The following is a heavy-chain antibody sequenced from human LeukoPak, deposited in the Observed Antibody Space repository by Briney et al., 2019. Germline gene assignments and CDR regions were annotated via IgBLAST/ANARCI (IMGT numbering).Heavy chain of an antibody. CDR3: AREDGGSGSPGGAFDI. J-gene: IGHJ3*02. CDR2: INPNSGGT. CDR1: GYTFTGYY. Sequence: ASVKVSCKASGYTFTGYYMHWVRQAPGQGLEWMGWINPNSGGTNYAQKFQGRVTMTRDTSISTAYMELSRLRSDDTAVYYCAREDGGSGSPGGAFDIWGQGTMVTVSS. D-gene: IGHD3-10*01. V-gene: IGHV1-2*02.